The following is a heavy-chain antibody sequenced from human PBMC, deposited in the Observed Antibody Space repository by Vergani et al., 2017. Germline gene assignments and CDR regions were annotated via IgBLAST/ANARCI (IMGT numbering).Heavy chain of an antibody. CDR2: IYYSGST. CDR3: ARDGDSGVGATH. J-gene: IGHJ4*02. D-gene: IGHD1-26*01. Sequence: QVQLQESGPGLVKPSETLSLTCTVSGGSISSYYWSWIRQPPGKGLEWIGYIYYSGSTNYNPSLKSRVTISVDTSKNQLSLKLSSVTAADTAVYYCARDGDSGVGATHWGQGTLVTVSS. CDR1: GGSISSYY. V-gene: IGHV4-59*01.